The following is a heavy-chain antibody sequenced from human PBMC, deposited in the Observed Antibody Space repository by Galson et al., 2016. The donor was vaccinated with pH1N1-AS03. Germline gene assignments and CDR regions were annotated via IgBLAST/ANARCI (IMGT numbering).Heavy chain of an antibody. CDR3: ARSYLGSHHFYYYGLEV. Sequence: SVKVSCKASGGTFGSYGISWVRQAPGQGLEWVGGIIPPSGTTDYAQRFQDRVTITADDSTNTAYMELNSLTSEDTAVYFCARSYLGSHHFYYYGLEVWGQGTMVTVSS. J-gene: IGHJ6*02. D-gene: IGHD3-10*01. CDR1: GGTFGSYG. V-gene: IGHV1-69*13. CDR2: IIPPSGTT.